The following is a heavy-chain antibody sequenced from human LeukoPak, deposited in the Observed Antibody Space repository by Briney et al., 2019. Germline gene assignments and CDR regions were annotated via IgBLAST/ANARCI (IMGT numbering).Heavy chain of an antibody. V-gene: IGHV3-23*01. CDR2: ISGSGGST. CDR3: ARGGWGSGSYYSYYYYGVDV. Sequence: GGSLRLSCAASGFTFSSYAMSWVRQAPGKGLEWVSAISGSGGSTYYADSVKGRFTISRDNSKNTLYLQMNSLRAEDTAVYYCARGGWGSGSYYSYYYYGVDVWGQGTTVTVSS. CDR1: GFTFSSYA. J-gene: IGHJ6*02. D-gene: IGHD3-10*01.